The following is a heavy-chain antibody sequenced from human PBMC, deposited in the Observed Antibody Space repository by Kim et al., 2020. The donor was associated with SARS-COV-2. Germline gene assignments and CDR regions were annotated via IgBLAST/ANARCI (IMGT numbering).Heavy chain of an antibody. CDR3: ARFFPYYGSGGYYQQFDY. J-gene: IGHJ4*02. Sequence: ASVKVSCKASGYTFTSYDINWVRQATGQGLEWMGWMNPNSGNTGYAQKFQGRVTMTRNTSISTAYMELSSLRSEDTAVYYCARFFPYYGSGGYYQQFDYWGQGTLVTVSS. CDR1: GYTFTSYD. V-gene: IGHV1-8*01. CDR2: MNPNSGNT. D-gene: IGHD3-10*01.